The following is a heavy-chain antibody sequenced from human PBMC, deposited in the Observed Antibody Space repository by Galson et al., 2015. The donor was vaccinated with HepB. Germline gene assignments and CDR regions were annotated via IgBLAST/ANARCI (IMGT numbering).Heavy chain of an antibody. D-gene: IGHD4-17*01. Sequence: SVKVSCKASGYTFTSYYMHWVRQAPGQGLEWMGIINPSGGSTSYAQKFQGRVTMTRDTSTSTVYMELSSLRSEDTAVYYCARGGFGDYGDYGSHFIYWGQGTLVTVSS. V-gene: IGHV1-46*01. CDR1: GYTFTSYY. CDR3: ARGGFGDYGDYGSHFIY. J-gene: IGHJ4*02. CDR2: INPSGGST.